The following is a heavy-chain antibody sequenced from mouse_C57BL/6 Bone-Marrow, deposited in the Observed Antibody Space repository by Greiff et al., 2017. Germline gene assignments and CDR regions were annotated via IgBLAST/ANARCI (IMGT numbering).Heavy chain of an antibody. D-gene: IGHD2-4*01. Sequence: QVQLPQPGAELVKPGASVKLSCKASGYTFTSYWMHWVKQRPGQGLEWIGMIHPNSGSTHYNEKFKSKATLTVDKSSSTAYMQLSSLTSEDSSVYYCGGDYDVRFAYWGQGTLVTVSA. CDR3: GGDYDVRFAY. CDR1: GYTFTSYW. CDR2: IHPNSGST. V-gene: IGHV1-64*01. J-gene: IGHJ3*01.